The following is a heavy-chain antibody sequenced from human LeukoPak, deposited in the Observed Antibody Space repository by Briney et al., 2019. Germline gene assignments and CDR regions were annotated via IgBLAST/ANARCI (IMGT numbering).Heavy chain of an antibody. CDR2: IGANGDT. V-gene: IGHV3-23*01. Sequence: GGSLRLSCPASGFTFSHYAINWVRQAPGKGLEWVSAIGANGDTFYADSVRGRFTISRDNSNNAVHLQMNSLRVDDSAIYYCAKRGPGPVAGSYDYWGQGTLVTVSS. J-gene: IGHJ4*02. CDR3: AKRGPGPVAGSYDY. CDR1: GFTFSHYA. D-gene: IGHD6-19*01.